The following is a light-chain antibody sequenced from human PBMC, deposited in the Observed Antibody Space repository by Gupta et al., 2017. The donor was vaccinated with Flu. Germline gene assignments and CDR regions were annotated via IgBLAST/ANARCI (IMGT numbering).Light chain of an antibody. Sequence: QSALTQPASVSGSPGQSITISCTGTSRDVGNYNYVSWYQQHPGKPPNLMFYEVTHRPAGVANRFSGSKSGNTASLTISGHPEEDEADYFCASNTITATWVFGGGTKLTVL. J-gene: IGLJ3*02. CDR2: EVT. CDR3: ASNTITATWV. V-gene: IGLV2-14*01. CDR1: SRDVGNYNY.